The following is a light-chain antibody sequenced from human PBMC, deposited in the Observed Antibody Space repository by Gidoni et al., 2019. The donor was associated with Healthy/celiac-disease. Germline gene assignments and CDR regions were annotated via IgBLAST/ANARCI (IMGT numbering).Light chain of an antibody. CDR1: QSISSW. V-gene: IGKV1-5*01. Sequence: DTQMTQSPSTLFASVGDRVTITCRSSQSISSWLAWYQQQPGKAPKLLIYDASSLESGVPSRFSGSGSGTEFTLTISSLQPDDFAAYYCQQYNSYARTFGQGTKVEIK. CDR2: DAS. CDR3: QQYNSYART. J-gene: IGKJ1*01.